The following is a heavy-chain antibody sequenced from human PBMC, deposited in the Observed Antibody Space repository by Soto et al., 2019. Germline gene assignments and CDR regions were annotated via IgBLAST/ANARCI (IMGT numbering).Heavy chain of an antibody. CDR3: PTARWVFPLGGMEA. CDR1: GFTVSSNY. J-gene: IGHJ6*02. CDR2: IYSGGST. V-gene: IGHV3-66*01. D-gene: IGHD3-16*01. Sequence: PGGSLRLSCAASGFTVSSNYMSWVRQAPGKGLEWVSVIYSGGSTYYADSVKGRFTISRDNSKNTLYLQMNSLRAEDTAVYYCPTARWVFPLGGMEAWGQGTTFTVSS.